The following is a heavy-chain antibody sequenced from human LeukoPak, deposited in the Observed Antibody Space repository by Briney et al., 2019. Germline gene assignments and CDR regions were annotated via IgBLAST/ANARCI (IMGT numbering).Heavy chain of an antibody. V-gene: IGHV3-30*04. CDR1: GFIFSTYA. J-gene: IGHJ3*02. D-gene: IGHD3-10*01. CDR3: ARDQCSTIVRGVIPHDAFDI. Sequence: PGRSLRLSCAASGFIFSTYAMHWVRQAPGKGLEWVAIISYDGSNKYYADSVKGRFTISRDNSKNTLYLQMNSLRAEDTAVYYCARDQCSTIVRGVIPHDAFDIWGQGTMVTVSS. CDR2: ISYDGSNK.